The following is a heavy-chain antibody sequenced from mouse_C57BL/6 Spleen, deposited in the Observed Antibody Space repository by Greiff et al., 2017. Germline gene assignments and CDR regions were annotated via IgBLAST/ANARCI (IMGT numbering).Heavy chain of an antibody. CDR1: GYTFTSYW. CDR2: IYPGNSDT. CDR3: TRPFTTVVPYYAMDY. J-gene: IGHJ4*01. V-gene: IGHV1-5*01. Sequence: VQLQQSGTVLARPGASVKMSCKTSGYTFTSYWMHWVKQRPGQGLEWIGAIYPGNSDTSYNQKFKGKAKLTAVTSASTAYMELSSLTNEDSAVYYCTRPFTTVVPYYAMDYWGQGTSVTVSS. D-gene: IGHD1-1*01.